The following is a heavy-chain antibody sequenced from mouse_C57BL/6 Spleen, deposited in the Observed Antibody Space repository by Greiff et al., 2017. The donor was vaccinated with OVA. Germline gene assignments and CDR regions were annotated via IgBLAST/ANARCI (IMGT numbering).Heavy chain of an antibody. J-gene: IGHJ2*01. D-gene: IGHD1-1*01. CDR1: GFSLTSYA. CDR2: IWTGGGT. CDR3: ARTLGSSYEKDYFDY. Sequence: VKVVESGPGLVAPSQSLSITCTVSGFSLTSYAISWVRQPPGKGLEWLGVIWTGGGTNYNSALKSRLSISKDNSKSQVFLKMNRLQTDDTARYYCARTLGSSYEKDYFDYWGQGTTLTVSS. V-gene: IGHV2-9-1*01.